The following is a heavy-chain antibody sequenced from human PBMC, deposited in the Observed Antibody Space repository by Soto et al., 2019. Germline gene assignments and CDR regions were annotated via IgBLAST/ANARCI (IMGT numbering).Heavy chain of an antibody. CDR3: ARQGGVTGTTKRVYNWFGP. D-gene: IGHD1-7*01. Sequence: SETLSLTCTVSGGSISSSSYYWGWIRQPPGKGLEWIGSIYYSGSTYYNPSLKSRVTISVDTSKNQFSLKLSSVTAADTAVYYCARQGGVTGTTKRVYNWFGPWGQGTLVTVSS. J-gene: IGHJ5*02. V-gene: IGHV4-39*01. CDR2: IYYSGST. CDR1: GGSISSSSYY.